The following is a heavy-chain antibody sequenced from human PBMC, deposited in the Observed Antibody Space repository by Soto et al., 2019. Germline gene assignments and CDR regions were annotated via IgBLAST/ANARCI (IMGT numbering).Heavy chain of an antibody. V-gene: IGHV3-7*04. CDR2: IKQDGSEK. Sequence: EVQLVESGGGLVQPGGSLRLSCAASGFTFSSYWMSWVCQAPGKGLEWVANIKQDGSEKYYVDSVKGRFTISRDNAKNSLYLQMNSLRAEDTAVYYCARAETPYYYYYMDVWGKGTTVTVSS. J-gene: IGHJ6*03. CDR3: ARAETPYYYYYMDV. CDR1: GFTFSSYW.